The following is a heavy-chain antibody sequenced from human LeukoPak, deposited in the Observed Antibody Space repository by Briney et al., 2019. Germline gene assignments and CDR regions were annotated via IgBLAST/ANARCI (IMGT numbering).Heavy chain of an antibody. J-gene: IGHJ6*02. V-gene: IGHV4-31*03. CDR3: ARDQYYYYGMDV. Sequence: SETLSLTCTVSGGSISSSSYYWSWIRQHPGKGLEWIGYIYYSGSTYYNPSLKSRVTISVGTSKNQFSLKLSSVTAADTAVYYCARDQYYYYGMDVWGQGTTVTVSS. CDR1: GGSISSSSYY. CDR2: IYYSGST.